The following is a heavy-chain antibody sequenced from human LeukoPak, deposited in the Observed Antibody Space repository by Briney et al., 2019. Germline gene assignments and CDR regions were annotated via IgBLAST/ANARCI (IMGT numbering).Heavy chain of an antibody. CDR2: IIPILGIA. CDR3: ARHRWLQLPPYFDS. Sequence: ASVKVSCKASGGTFSSYAISWVRQAPGQGLEWMGRIIPILGIANYAQKFQGRVTITADKSTSTAYMELSSLRSEDTAVYYCARHRWLQLPPYFDSWGQGPLVTVSS. J-gene: IGHJ4*02. V-gene: IGHV1-69*04. CDR1: GGTFSSYA. D-gene: IGHD5-24*01.